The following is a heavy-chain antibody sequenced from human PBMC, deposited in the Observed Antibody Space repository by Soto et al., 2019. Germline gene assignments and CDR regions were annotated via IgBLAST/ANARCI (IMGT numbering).Heavy chain of an antibody. Sequence: PGGSLRLSCEASGFTFNDYSMDWVRQAPEKGLEWVSSISSSGTYIYYADSVKGRFAISRDNANNVMYLQMDTLRAEDTAVYYCVRAGHVFDVHYYGMDLWGQGTTVTASS. CDR3: VRAGHVFDVHYYGMDL. J-gene: IGHJ6*02. V-gene: IGHV3-21*01. CDR1: GFTFNDYS. D-gene: IGHD3-10*01. CDR2: ISSSGTYI.